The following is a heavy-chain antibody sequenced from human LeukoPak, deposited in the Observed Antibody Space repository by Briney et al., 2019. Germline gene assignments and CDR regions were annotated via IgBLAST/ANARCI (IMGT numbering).Heavy chain of an antibody. Sequence: QPGGSLRLSCAASGFTFSHYWMHWVRQAPGKGLVWVSRISNDGRGTDYADSVEGRFTISRDNAKNSLYLQMNSLRGEDTAVYYCAKDWYSSTWYLIGVFDIWGQGTMVTVSS. J-gene: IGHJ3*02. D-gene: IGHD6-13*01. CDR3: AKDWYSSTWYLIGVFDI. V-gene: IGHV3-74*01. CDR1: GFTFSHYW. CDR2: ISNDGRGT.